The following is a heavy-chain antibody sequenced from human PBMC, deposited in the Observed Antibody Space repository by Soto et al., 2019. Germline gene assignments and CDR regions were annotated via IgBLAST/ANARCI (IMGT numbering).Heavy chain of an antibody. D-gene: IGHD3-3*01. J-gene: IGHJ4*02. CDR2: TSDSGGST. CDR3: ARCHGEKCGRITVFGEVVEGFEY. CDR1: GFTFNNYG. V-gene: IGHV3-23*01. Sequence: EVQLLESGGGLVQPGGSLRLSCVASGFTFNNYGMSWVRQAPGKGLEWVSSTSDSGGSTYYGESVKGRFTISRDNSKNTLYLQRNSLRGEDTAVYYCARCHGEKCGRITVFGEVVEGFEYWVQGTLVTVSS.